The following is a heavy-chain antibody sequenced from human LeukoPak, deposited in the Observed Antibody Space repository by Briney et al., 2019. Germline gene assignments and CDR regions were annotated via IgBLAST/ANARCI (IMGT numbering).Heavy chain of an antibody. Sequence: GGSLRLSCAASGFTFSSYGMHWVRQAPGKGLEWVAVLRYDGSNKYYADSVKGRFAISRDNSKNTLYLQMNSLRAEDTAVYYCARHLAGGDYAWPPYGMDVWGQGTTVTVSS. J-gene: IGHJ6*02. CDR3: ARHLAGGDYAWPPYGMDV. CDR1: GFTFSSYG. V-gene: IGHV3-33*01. D-gene: IGHD4-17*01. CDR2: LRYDGSNK.